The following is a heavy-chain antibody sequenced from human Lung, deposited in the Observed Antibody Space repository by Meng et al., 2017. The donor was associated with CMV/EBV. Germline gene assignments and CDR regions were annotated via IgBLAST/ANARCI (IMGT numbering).Heavy chain of an antibody. CDR2: MDYRGST. V-gene: IGHV4-30-4*01. D-gene: IGHD2-2*01. CDR1: GDSISSGEYF. J-gene: IGHJ4*02. CDR3: ARGELLWDY. Sequence: QVQLQVSGPGLVKPSQTLSLTCTASGDSISSGEYFWSWIRQPPGKGLEWIGYMDYRGSTFYNPSLKSRVTISVDTSKNQFSLKLSSVTAADTAVYFCARGELLWDYWGQGTLVTVSS.